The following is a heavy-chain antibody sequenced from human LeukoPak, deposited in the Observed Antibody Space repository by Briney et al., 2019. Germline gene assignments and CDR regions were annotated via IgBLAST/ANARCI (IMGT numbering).Heavy chain of an antibody. J-gene: IGHJ4*02. CDR3: ARQRSGLFRPFDY. D-gene: IGHD3-10*01. Sequence: GESLKIYCKGSGYLFTSYWLGWARQMPGKGLEWMGLIYPGDSDTRYSPSFQGQVTISADKSISTAYLQESSLKASDTAMYYCARQRSGLFRPFDYWGQGTLVTVSS. V-gene: IGHV5-51*01. CDR1: GYLFTSYW. CDR2: IYPGDSDT.